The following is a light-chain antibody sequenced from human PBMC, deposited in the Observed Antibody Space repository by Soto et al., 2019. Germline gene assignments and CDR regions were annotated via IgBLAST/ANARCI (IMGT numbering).Light chain of an antibody. Sequence: EVELTRAPATLTLLSAPQDKLSNMASQFVSSTYLAWSQQRPGQAPRLLIYGASSRATGIPDRFSGGGSETDFTLTISRLESEDFAVYYCQQYKNWPLVGGGTKVDIK. J-gene: IGKJ4*01. CDR2: GAS. CDR1: QFVSSTY. V-gene: IGKV3D-20*02. CDR3: QQYKNWPL.